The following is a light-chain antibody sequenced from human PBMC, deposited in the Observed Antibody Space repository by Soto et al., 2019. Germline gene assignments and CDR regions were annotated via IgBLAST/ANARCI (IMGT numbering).Light chain of an antibody. V-gene: IGKV1-5*01. CDR3: QQYNSYPST. J-gene: IGKJ1*01. Sequence: DIQMTQSPSTLSASVGDRVTITCRASQSISNRLAWYQQKPGKAPKYLIYDASSLESGAPSRFSGSGSGTEFTLSISSLQPDDFATDYCQQYNSYPSTFGQGTKVEIK. CDR2: DAS. CDR1: QSISNR.